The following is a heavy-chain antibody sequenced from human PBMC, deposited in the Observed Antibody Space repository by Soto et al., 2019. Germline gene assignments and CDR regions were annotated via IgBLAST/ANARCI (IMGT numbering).Heavy chain of an antibody. J-gene: IGHJ4*02. V-gene: IGHV3-33*01. CDR1: GFTFSSYG. D-gene: IGHD3-10*01. CDR3: ARDSTCGAGNDFAY. Sequence: QVQLVESGGGVVQPGRSLRLSCAASGFTFSSYGMHWVRQAPGKGLEWVAVIWYAGSNKYYADSVKGRFTISRDNYKNTLYMQMNSRRAEDTAVYYCARDSTCGAGNDFAYWGQGTLVTVSS. CDR2: IWYAGSNK.